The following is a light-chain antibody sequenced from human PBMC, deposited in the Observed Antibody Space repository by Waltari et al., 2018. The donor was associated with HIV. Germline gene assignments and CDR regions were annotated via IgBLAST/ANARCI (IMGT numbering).Light chain of an antibody. J-gene: IGLJ3*02. V-gene: IGLV1-44*01. CDR2: SNN. CDR1: SSNIGSNT. CDR3: AAWDGSLNGRV. Sequence: QSVLTQPPSASGTPGQRVTISCSGSSSNIGSNTVNWYQQLPGTAPKLLLYSNNHRPSGVPDRFSGSKSGTSASLAIIGLQSEDEADYYCAAWDGSLNGRVFGGGTKLTVL.